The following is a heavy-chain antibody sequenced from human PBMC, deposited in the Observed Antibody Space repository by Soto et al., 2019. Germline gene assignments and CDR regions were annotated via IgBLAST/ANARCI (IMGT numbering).Heavy chain of an antibody. J-gene: IGHJ4*02. V-gene: IGHV3-7*01. CDR2: IKKDGADK. Sequence: EVQLVESGGGLVQPGGSLRLSCAASGFTFSNSWMSWVRQAPGKGLEWVANIKKDGADKYYVDSVKGGFTISRDNAKSSLYLQMNDLRAEDTAVYYCARGFATDYWGQGTLVTVSS. CDR3: ARGFATDY. D-gene: IGHD5-12*01. CDR1: GFTFSNSW.